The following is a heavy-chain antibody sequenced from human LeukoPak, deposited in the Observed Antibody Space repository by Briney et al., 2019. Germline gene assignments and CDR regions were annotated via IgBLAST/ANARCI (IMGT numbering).Heavy chain of an antibody. J-gene: IGHJ3*02. D-gene: IGHD3-9*01. V-gene: IGHV3-48*03. CDR1: GFTFSSYE. Sequence: GGSLRLSCAASGFTFSSYEMNWVRQAPGKGLEWVSYISSSGSTIYYADSVKGRFTISRDNAKNTLYLQMNSLRAEDTAVYYCARRGILTGSAAFDIWGQGTMVTVSS. CDR3: ARRGILTGSAAFDI. CDR2: ISSSGSTI.